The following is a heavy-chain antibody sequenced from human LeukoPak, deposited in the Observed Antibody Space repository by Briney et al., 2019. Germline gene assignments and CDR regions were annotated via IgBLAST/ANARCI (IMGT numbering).Heavy chain of an antibody. CDR3: GKNRYSGSLSPFDI. CDR2: ISGGGGNT. Sequence: PGGSLRLSCAASKFAFSSYAMSWVRQAPGKGLEWVSAISGGGGNTYYADSVKGRFTISRDNSKNTLYLQKNSLRAEDTAVYYCGKNRYSGSLSPFDIWGQGTMVTVSS. V-gene: IGHV3-23*01. CDR1: KFAFSSYA. J-gene: IGHJ3*02. D-gene: IGHD1-26*01.